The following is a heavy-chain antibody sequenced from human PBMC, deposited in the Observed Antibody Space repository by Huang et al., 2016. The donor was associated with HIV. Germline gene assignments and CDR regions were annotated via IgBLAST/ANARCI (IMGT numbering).Heavy chain of an antibody. J-gene: IGHJ6*03. Sequence: QVQLVQSGAEVKKPGASVKVSCKASGYTLSSFGISWVRQAPGQGLEWVGWISVYNGNTKFAQKFQGRLTMTTDTSTSTAYMELRSLRSDDTAVYYCARGGGIQLWLLGYYYMDVWGNGTTVTVSS. CDR1: GYTLSSFG. V-gene: IGHV1-18*01. CDR2: ISVYNGNT. D-gene: IGHD5-18*01. CDR3: ARGGGIQLWLLGYYYMDV.